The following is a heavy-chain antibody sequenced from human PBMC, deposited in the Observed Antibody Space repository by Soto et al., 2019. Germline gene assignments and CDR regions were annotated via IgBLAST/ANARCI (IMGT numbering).Heavy chain of an antibody. CDR3: ARGPPLLW. CDR2: IYHSGST. V-gene: IGHV4-30-2*01. CDR1: GGSISSGGYS. Sequence: SEXLSLSCAVSGGSISSGGYSWSWIRQPPGKGLECIGYIYHSGSTYYNPSLKSRVTISVDRSKNQFSLKLSSVTAADTAVYYCARGPPLLWWSQGTLVTVS. D-gene: IGHD2-21*01. J-gene: IGHJ4*02.